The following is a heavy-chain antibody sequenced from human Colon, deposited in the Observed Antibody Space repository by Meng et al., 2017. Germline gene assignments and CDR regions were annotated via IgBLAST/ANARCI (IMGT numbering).Heavy chain of an antibody. CDR3: ARSLGYYDYVWGSYPPGY. V-gene: IGHV4-34*01. CDR1: GGSFSGYY. D-gene: IGHD3-16*01. CDR2: INHSGST. J-gene: IGHJ4*02. Sequence: PQHGGAVPLKPSATLSLTCDVYGGSFSGYYWSWIRQPPGKGLEWIGEINHSGSTNYNPSLKSRVTISVDTSKNQFSLKLSSVTAADTAVYYCARSLGYYDYVWGSYPPGYWGQGTLVTVSS.